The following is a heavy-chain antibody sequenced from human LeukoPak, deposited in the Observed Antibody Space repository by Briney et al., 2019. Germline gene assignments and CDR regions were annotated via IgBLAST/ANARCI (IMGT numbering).Heavy chain of an antibody. Sequence: SETLSLTCTVSDDSISGSSYYWGWIRQPPGKGLEWIGSIYYTGNTYYNPSLKSRVAISVDTSKNQFSLKLSSVTAADTAVYYCVRLKIVEYASSSGSWGQGTLVTVSS. CDR1: DDSISGSSYY. J-gene: IGHJ5*02. D-gene: IGHD6-6*01. V-gene: IGHV4-39*01. CDR2: IYYTGNT. CDR3: VRLKIVEYASSSGS.